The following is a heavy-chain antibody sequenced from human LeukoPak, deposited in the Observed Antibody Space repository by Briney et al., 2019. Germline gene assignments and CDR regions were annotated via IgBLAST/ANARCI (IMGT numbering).Heavy chain of an antibody. Sequence: SETLSLTCTVSGGSISSSSYYWGWIRQPPGKGLEWIGSIYYSGSTYYNPSLKSRVTISVDTPKNQFSLKLSSVTAADTAVYYCARRSGDYPFDYWGQGTLVTVSS. CDR3: ARRSGDYPFDY. D-gene: IGHD4-17*01. J-gene: IGHJ4*02. V-gene: IGHV4-39*01. CDR2: IYYSGST. CDR1: GGSISSSSYY.